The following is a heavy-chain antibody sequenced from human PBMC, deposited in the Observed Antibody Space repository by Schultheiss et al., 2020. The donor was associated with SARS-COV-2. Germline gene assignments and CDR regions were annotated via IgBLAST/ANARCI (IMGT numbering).Heavy chain of an antibody. CDR2: ISSSSSYI. CDR3: AKDGQIDY. V-gene: IGHV3-21*01. CDR1: GFTFSSYS. J-gene: IGHJ4*03. Sequence: GESLKISCAASGFTFSSYSMNWVRQAPGKGLEWVSSISSSSSYIYYADSVKGRFTISRDNAKNSLYLQMNSLRAEDTAVYYCAKDGQIDYWGQGTMVTVSS.